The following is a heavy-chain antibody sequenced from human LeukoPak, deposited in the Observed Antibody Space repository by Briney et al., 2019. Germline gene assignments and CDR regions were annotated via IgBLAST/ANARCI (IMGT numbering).Heavy chain of an antibody. J-gene: IGHJ4*02. Sequence: PGGSLTLSCAASGFTFSSYWMHWVRQAPGKGLVWVSHIHSDGSGTTYADSVKGRFTISRDNAKNTLFLQMNSLRADDTAVYYCARISYDSSGYYDYWGQGTQVTVSS. CDR1: GFTFSSYW. V-gene: IGHV3-74*01. CDR3: ARISYDSSGYYDY. CDR2: IHSDGSGT. D-gene: IGHD3-22*01.